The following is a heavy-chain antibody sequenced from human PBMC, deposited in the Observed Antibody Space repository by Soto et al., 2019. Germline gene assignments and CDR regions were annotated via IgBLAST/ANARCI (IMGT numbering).Heavy chain of an antibody. Sequence: QVVLLQSGAEVKEPGSSVRVSCQVSGSTFNNFAFSWVRQAPGHGPEWMGGIVVDSNTAEYSQRFQDRVTITTDTYTESLYMELGSLTFKDTADYYCARAIKRCEVNYYFDFWGQGTLVTVSS. J-gene: IGHJ4*02. CDR2: IVVDSNTA. D-gene: IGHD5-12*01. V-gene: IGHV1-69*05. CDR3: ARAIKRCEVNYYFDF. CDR1: GSTFNNFA.